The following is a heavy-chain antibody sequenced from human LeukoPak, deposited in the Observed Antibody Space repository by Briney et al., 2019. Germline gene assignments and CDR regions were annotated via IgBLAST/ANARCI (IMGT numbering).Heavy chain of an antibody. V-gene: IGHV4-59*01. Sequence: PSETLSLTCTVSGGSISSYYWSWIRQPPGKGLEWIGYIYYSGSTNYNPSLKSRVTISVDTSKNQFSLKLSSVTAADTAVYYCAAVGASYYYYYMDVWGKGTTVTISS. CDR2: IYYSGST. CDR1: GGSISSYY. J-gene: IGHJ6*03. CDR3: AAVGASYYYYYMDV. D-gene: IGHD1-26*01.